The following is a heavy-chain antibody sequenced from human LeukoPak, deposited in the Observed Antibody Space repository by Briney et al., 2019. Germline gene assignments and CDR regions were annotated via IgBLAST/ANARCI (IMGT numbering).Heavy chain of an antibody. D-gene: IGHD7-27*01. CDR3: ARDQYGDIDY. V-gene: IGHV6-1*01. J-gene: IGHJ4*02. Sequence: SQTLSLTCAISGDSVSSNSAAWNWIRQSPSRGLEWLGRTCYRSKWYDDYAVSVRSRISIDPDTSKNLVSLQLSSVTPEDTAVYYCARDQYGDIDYWSQGTLVTVSS. CDR2: TCYRSKWYD. CDR1: GDSVSSNSAA.